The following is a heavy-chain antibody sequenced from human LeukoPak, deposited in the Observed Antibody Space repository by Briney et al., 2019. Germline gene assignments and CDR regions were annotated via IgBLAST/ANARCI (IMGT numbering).Heavy chain of an antibody. Sequence: GESLTISCEGSGYSFTNYWIGGRRQMHGKGLEWMGIIYPADSDSRYSPSFQGQVTISADTSISTTYLQWSSLKASDTGIYYCARLFSTTLWYFELWGRSTLVTASS. D-gene: IGHD2-2*01. J-gene: IGHJ2*01. CDR2: IYPADSDS. CDR3: ARLFSTTLWYFEL. V-gene: IGHV5-51*01. CDR1: GYSFTNYW.